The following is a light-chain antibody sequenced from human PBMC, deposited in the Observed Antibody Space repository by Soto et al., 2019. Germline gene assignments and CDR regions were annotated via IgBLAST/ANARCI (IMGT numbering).Light chain of an antibody. CDR2: GVS. CDR1: QSVYNNY. J-gene: IGKJ1*01. CDR3: QVYGSSSKT. V-gene: IGKV3-20*01. Sequence: DIVLTQSPGTVSLSPGERDTLSCRASQSVYNNYIAWYQQSPGQAPRLLMYGVSTGATGIPDRFSGSGSGTDFTLTISRLEPEDFAVYFCQVYGSSSKTFGQGTKVDIK.